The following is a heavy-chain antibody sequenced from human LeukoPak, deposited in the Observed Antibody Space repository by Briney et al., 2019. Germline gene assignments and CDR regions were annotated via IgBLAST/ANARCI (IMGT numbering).Heavy chain of an antibody. CDR3: AREGYSYGYVDY. Sequence: ASVKVSCKASGYTFTSYAMHWVRQAPGQRLEWMGWINAGNGNAKYSQKFQGRVTMTRDTSTSTVYMELSSLRSEDTAVYYCAREGYSYGYVDYWGQGTLVTVSS. CDR2: INAGNGNA. D-gene: IGHD5-18*01. CDR1: GYTFTSYA. J-gene: IGHJ4*02. V-gene: IGHV1-3*01.